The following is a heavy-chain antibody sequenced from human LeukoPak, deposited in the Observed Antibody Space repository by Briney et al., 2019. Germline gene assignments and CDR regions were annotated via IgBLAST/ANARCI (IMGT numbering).Heavy chain of an antibody. CDR3: AKDHIAVAAYYYYGMDV. V-gene: IGHV3-9*01. CDR2: ISWNSGSI. D-gene: IGHD6-19*01. Sequence: PGRSLRLSCAASGFTFDDYAMHWVRQAPGKGLEWVSGISWNSGSIGYADSVKGRFTISRDNAKNSLYLQMNSLRAEDTALYYCAKDHIAVAAYYYYGMDVWGQGTTVTVSS. CDR1: GFTFDDYA. J-gene: IGHJ6*02.